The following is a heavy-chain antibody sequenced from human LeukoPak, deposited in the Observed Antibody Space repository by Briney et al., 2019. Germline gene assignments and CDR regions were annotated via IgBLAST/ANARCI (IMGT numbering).Heavy chain of an antibody. D-gene: IGHD6-19*01. J-gene: IGHJ4*02. CDR3: AASSGRRTYYFDY. CDR1: GFTFSDYY. V-gene: IGHV3-11*01. Sequence: GGSLRLSCAASGFTFSDYYMSWIRQAPGKGLEWVSYISSSGSTIYYADSVKGRFTTSRDNAKNSLYLQMNSLRAEDTAVYYCAASSGRRTYYFDYWGQGTLVTVSS. CDR2: ISSSGSTI.